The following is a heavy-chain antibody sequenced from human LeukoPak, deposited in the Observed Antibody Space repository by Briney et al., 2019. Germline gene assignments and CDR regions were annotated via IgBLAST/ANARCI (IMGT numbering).Heavy chain of an antibody. V-gene: IGHV4-61*02. CDR2: IYTSGST. D-gene: IGHD3-3*01. CDR1: GGSISSGSYY. J-gene: IGHJ6*03. Sequence: SETLSLTCTVSGGSISSGSYYWGWIRQPAGKGLEWIGRIYTSGSTNYNPSLKSRVTISVDTSKNQFSLKLSSVTAADTAVYYCARDFEVSRSNYYYMDVWGKGTTVTVSS. CDR3: ARDFEVSRSNYYYMDV.